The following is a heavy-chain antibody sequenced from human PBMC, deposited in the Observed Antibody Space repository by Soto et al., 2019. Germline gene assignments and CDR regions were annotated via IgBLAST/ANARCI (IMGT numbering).Heavy chain of an antibody. D-gene: IGHD6-6*01. J-gene: IGHJ6*02. CDR3: SRFTKYSSLEYYYGMDV. Sequence: XESLKLSCQSSGDSFTSYWIVWVRQMPGKGLEWMGMIYPGDSDTRYSPSFQGQVTISADKSISTAYLQWSSLKASDTAMYYCSRFTKYSSLEYYYGMDVWGQGTTVTVSS. CDR2: IYPGDSDT. V-gene: IGHV5-51*01. CDR1: GDSFTSYW.